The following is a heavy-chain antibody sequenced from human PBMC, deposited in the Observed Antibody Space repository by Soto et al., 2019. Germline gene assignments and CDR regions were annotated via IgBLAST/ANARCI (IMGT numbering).Heavy chain of an antibody. Sequence: GGSLRLSCAASGFTFSSYWMHWVRQAPGKGLVWVSRINSDGSSTTYADSVKGRFTISRDNAKNTLYLQMNSLRAEDTAVYYCASRRLHLGELSGYWGQGTLVTVSS. CDR3: ASRRLHLGELSGY. CDR2: INSDGSST. D-gene: IGHD3-16*02. V-gene: IGHV3-74*01. CDR1: GFTFSSYW. J-gene: IGHJ4*02.